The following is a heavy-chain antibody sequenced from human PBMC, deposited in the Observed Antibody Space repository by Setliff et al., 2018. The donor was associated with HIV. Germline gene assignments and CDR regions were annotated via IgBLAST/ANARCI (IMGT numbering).Heavy chain of an antibody. Sequence: GASVKVSCKASGYTFTAYAMNWVRQAPGQGLEWMGWINTNTGKSTYAQGFTGRFVFSLDTSVSTAYLQISSLKAEDTALYYCARDPPRRGYSYGYLREFDYWGQGTLVTVSS. CDR2: INTNTGKS. J-gene: IGHJ4*02. CDR1: GYTFTAYA. D-gene: IGHD5-18*01. V-gene: IGHV7-4-1*02. CDR3: ARDPPRRGYSYGYLREFDY.